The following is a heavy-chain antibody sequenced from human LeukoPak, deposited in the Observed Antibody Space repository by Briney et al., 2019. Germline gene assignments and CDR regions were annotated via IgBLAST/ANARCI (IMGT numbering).Heavy chain of an antibody. D-gene: IGHD2-21*02. Sequence: LRLSCAASGFTFSSYSMNWVRQPPGKGLEWIGYIYYSGSTYYNPSLKSRVTISVDTSKNQFSLKLSSVTAADTAVYYCARGIVVVTPNTNVYYFDYWGQGTLVTVSS. CDR1: GFTFSSYS. CDR3: ARGIVVVTPNTNVYYFDY. J-gene: IGHJ4*02. CDR2: IYYSGST. V-gene: IGHV4-30-4*08.